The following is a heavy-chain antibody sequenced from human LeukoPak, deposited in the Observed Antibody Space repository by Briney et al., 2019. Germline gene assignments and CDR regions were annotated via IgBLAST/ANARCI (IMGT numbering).Heavy chain of an antibody. CDR2: IKQDGSEK. Sequence: GGSLRLSCAASGFTFSSYWMSWVRQAPGKGLEWVANIKQDGSEKYYVDSVKGRFTISRDNAKNSLYLQMNSLRAEDTAVYYRARAYDSSGYYPFDFDYWGQGTLVTVSS. CDR3: ARAYDSSGYYPFDFDY. V-gene: IGHV3-7*01. D-gene: IGHD3-22*01. CDR1: GFTFSSYW. J-gene: IGHJ4*02.